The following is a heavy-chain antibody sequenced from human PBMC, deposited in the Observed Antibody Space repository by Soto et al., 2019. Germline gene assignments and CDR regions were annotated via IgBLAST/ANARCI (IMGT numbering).Heavy chain of an antibody. Sequence: PGGSLRLSCAASGFTVSSNYMSWVRQAPGKGLEWVSVIYSGGSTYYADSVKGRFTISRDNSKNTLYLQMNSLGAEDTAVYYCAREQWLAYFDYWGQGTLVTVSS. V-gene: IGHV3-53*01. CDR3: AREQWLAYFDY. CDR2: IYSGGST. CDR1: GFTVSSNY. J-gene: IGHJ4*02. D-gene: IGHD6-19*01.